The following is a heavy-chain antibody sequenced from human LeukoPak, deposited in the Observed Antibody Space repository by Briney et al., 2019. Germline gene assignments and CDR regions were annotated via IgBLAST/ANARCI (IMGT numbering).Heavy chain of an antibody. Sequence: SETLSLTCTVSGGSISSSYWSWIRQPPGKGLEWIGYVYYSGSSNYNPSLKSRVTISVDTSKNQFSLKVSSVTAADTAIYYCARRLYDSSGYYLDYWGQGTLVTVSS. CDR2: VYYSGSS. J-gene: IGHJ4*02. CDR3: ARRLYDSSGYYLDY. V-gene: IGHV4-59*01. D-gene: IGHD3-22*01. CDR1: GGSISSSY.